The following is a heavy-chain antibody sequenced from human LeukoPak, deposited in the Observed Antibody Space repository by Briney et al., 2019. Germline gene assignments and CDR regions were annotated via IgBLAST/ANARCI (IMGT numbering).Heavy chain of an antibody. D-gene: IGHD1-26*01. CDR2: IYYSGST. CDR3: ARLSSGNYADY. Sequence: SETLSLTCTVSGGSISSGGYYWSWIRQHPGKGLEWIGYIYYSGSTNYNPSLKSRVTISVDTSKNQFSLKLSSVTAADTAVYYCARLSSGNYADYWGQGTLVTVSS. J-gene: IGHJ4*02. CDR1: GGSISSGGYY. V-gene: IGHV4-61*08.